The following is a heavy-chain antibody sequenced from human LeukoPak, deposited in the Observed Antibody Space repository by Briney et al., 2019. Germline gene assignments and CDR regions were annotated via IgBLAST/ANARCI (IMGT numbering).Heavy chain of an antibody. J-gene: IGHJ4*02. V-gene: IGHV1-8*01. D-gene: IGHD3-16*01. CDR1: GYTFTSYD. Sequence: ASVKVSCKASGYTFTSYDINWVRQATGQGLEWMGWMNPNRGNTGYAQKFQGRVTMTRNTSISTAYMELSSLRSEDTAVYYCARGMITFGGVIAYWGQGTLVTVSS. CDR3: ARGMITFGGVIAY. CDR2: MNPNRGNT.